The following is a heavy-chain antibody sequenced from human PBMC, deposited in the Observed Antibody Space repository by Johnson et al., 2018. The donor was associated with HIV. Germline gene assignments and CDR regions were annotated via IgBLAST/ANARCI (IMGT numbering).Heavy chain of an antibody. CDR1: GFTFSSYD. CDR2: IGTAGDT. V-gene: IGHV3-13*01. J-gene: IGHJ3*02. D-gene: IGHD5-12*01. Sequence: VQLVESGGGLVQPGGSPRLSCAASGFTFSSYDMHWVRQGTGKGLEWVSAIGTAGDTYYPGSVKGRFTISSDNSNNTLYVKMNGLRAEDTAVYYCARARAGSGYYGGLGNAFDTWGQGTMVTVSS. CDR3: ARARAGSGYYGGLGNAFDT.